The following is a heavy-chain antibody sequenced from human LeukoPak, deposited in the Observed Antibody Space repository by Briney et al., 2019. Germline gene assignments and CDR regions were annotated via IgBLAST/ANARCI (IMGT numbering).Heavy chain of an antibody. CDR2: IYHSGST. CDR1: GYSISSGYY. Sequence: SETLSLTCTVSGYSISSGYYWGWIRQPPGKGLEWIGSIYHSGSTYYNPSLKSRVTISVDTSKNQFSLKLSSVTAADTAVYYCARIGSGSGSYYLYSFDYWGQGTLVTVSS. D-gene: IGHD3-10*01. J-gene: IGHJ4*02. V-gene: IGHV4-38-2*02. CDR3: ARIGSGSGSYYLYSFDY.